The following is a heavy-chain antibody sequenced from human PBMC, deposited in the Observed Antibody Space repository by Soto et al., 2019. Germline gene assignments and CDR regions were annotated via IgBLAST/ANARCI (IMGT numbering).Heavy chain of an antibody. J-gene: IGHJ4*02. D-gene: IGHD2-15*01. CDR3: ARVIRGGYCSGGSCYRSAAFDY. Sequence: SETLSLTCAVSGGSISSGGYSWSWIRQPPGKGLDWIGYIYHSGSTYYNPSLKSRVTISVDRSKNQFSLKLSSVTAADTAVYYCARVIRGGYCSGGSCYRSAAFDYWGQGTPVTVSS. V-gene: IGHV4-30-2*01. CDR2: IYHSGST. CDR1: GGSISSGGYS.